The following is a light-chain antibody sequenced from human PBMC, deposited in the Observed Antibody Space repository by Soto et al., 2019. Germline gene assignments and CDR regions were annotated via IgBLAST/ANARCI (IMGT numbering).Light chain of an antibody. Sequence: DIQMTQSPSSLSASVGDRVTITCRASQGIYNYLAWYQQKPGKVPKLLIYGASILQSGVPSRFSGSGSGTDFTLTISSLQPEDVATYDCKHYNSAPFTFGPGTKVDI. J-gene: IGKJ3*01. CDR3: KHYNSAPFT. V-gene: IGKV1-27*01. CDR2: GAS. CDR1: QGIYNY.